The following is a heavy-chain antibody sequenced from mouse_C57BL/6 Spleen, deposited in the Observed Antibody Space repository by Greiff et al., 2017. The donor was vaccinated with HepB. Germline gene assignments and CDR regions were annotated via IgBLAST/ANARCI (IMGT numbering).Heavy chain of an antibody. CDR2: IDPEDGET. J-gene: IGHJ2*01. V-gene: IGHV14-2*01. CDR1: GFNIKDYY. Sequence: EVKLEESGAELVKPGASVKLSCTASGFNIKDYYMHWVKQRTEQGLEWIGRIDPEDGETKYAPKFQGKATITADTSSNTAYLQLSSLTSEDTAVYYGASAYGSSKGYWGQGTTLTVSS. CDR3: ASAYGSSKGY. D-gene: IGHD1-1*01.